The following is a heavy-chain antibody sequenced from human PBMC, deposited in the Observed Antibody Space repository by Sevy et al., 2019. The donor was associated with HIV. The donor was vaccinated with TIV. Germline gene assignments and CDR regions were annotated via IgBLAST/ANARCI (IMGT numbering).Heavy chain of an antibody. CDR2: FYPGNSEV. J-gene: IGHJ3*02. Sequence: GESLKISCKGSGYIFKNYRIGWVRQVPGKGLEWMGIFYPGNSEVRYSPSFQAHVTISADKSITVAYLQWRSLKASDIAMSFGARGVYYYDSSGYSDAFDIWGQGTMVTVSS. CDR3: ARGVYYYDSSGYSDAFDI. V-gene: IGHV5-51*01. D-gene: IGHD3-22*01. CDR1: GYIFKNYR.